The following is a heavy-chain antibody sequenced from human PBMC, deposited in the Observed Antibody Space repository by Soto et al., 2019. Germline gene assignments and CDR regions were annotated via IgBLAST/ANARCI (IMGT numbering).Heavy chain of an antibody. CDR2: IDAGNENT. CDR1: GYTFSSYS. J-gene: IGHJ4*02. V-gene: IGHV1-3*01. Sequence: QVQLVQSGAEVKKPGASVKVSCKASGYTFSSYSMQWVRQAPGQRLEWMGWIDAGNENTKYSQKLQGRLTITRDTSAGTAYRELSSLRSADTDVDYCARGVASGWSPYDYWGQGTVVTVSS. D-gene: IGHD6-19*01. CDR3: ARGVASGWSPYDY.